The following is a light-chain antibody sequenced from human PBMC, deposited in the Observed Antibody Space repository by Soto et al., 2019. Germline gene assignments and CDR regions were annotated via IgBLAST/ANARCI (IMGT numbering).Light chain of an antibody. V-gene: IGKV1-39*01. J-gene: IGKJ5*01. CDR3: QQSYTAPSIT. Sequence: DIQMTQSPSSLSASVGDRVTITCLASQIIGYLNWYQQKSGKAPNLLIYGVSRLQGGVPSRFSGSGSGTDFTLSISSLQPEDFATYYCQQSYTAPSITFGQGTRLEIK. CDR2: GVS. CDR1: QIIGY.